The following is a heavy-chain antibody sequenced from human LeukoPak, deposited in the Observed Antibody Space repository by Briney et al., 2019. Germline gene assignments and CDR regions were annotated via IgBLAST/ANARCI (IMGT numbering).Heavy chain of an antibody. J-gene: IGHJ4*02. CDR3: ARTVSPFGMSYFDY. CDR2: ISAYNGNT. V-gene: IGHV1-18*01. Sequence: GASVKVSCKASGYTFTSYGISWVRQAPGQGLEWMGWISAYNGNTNYAQKLQGRVTMTTDTSTSTAYMELRSLRSDDTAVYYCARTVSPFGMSYFDYWGQGTLVTVSS. CDR1: GYTFTSYG. D-gene: IGHD3-3*01.